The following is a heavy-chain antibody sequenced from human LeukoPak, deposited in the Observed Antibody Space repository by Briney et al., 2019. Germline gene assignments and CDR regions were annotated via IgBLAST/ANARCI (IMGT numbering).Heavy chain of an antibody. CDR2: ISAYNGNT. V-gene: IGHV1-18*01. CDR1: GYTFTGYG. J-gene: IGHJ5*02. D-gene: IGHD4-17*01. Sequence: GASVKVSCKASGYTFTGYGISWVRQAPGQGLEWMGWISAYNGNTNYAQKLQGRVTMTTDTSTSTAYMELRSLRSDDTAVYYCARALNYGDYGGWFDPWGQGTLVTVSS. CDR3: ARALNYGDYGGWFDP.